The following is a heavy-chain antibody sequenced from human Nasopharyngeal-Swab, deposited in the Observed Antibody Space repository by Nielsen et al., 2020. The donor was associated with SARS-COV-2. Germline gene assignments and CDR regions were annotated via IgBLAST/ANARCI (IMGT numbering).Heavy chain of an antibody. J-gene: IGHJ4*02. CDR3: ASGELNPFDY. Sequence: SETLSLTCTVSGGSISSYYWSWIRQPPGKGLEWIGYIYYSGSTNYNPSLKSRVIISVDTSKNQFSLKLSSVTAADTAVYYCASGELNPFDYWGQGTLVTVSS. V-gene: IGHV4-59*01. CDR2: IYYSGST. CDR1: GGSISSYY. D-gene: IGHD3-10*01.